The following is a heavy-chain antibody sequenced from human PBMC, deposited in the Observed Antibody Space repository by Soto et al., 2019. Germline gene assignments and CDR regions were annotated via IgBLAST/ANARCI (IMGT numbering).Heavy chain of an antibody. V-gene: IGHV4-59*01. Sequence: SETLSLTCTVSGGSISSYYWSWIRQPPGKGLEWIGYIYYSGSTNYNPSLKSRVTISVDTSKNQFSLKLSSVTAADTAVYYCARGGAAALSTWFDPWCQGTLVTVSS. CDR2: IYYSGST. D-gene: IGHD6-13*01. CDR3: ARGGAAALSTWFDP. CDR1: GGSISSYY. J-gene: IGHJ5*02.